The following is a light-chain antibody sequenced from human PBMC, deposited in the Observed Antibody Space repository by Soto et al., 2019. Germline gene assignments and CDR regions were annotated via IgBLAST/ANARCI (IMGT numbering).Light chain of an antibody. J-gene: IGLJ3*02. Sequence: QSVLTQPPSVSGAPGQRVTLSCTGSSSNIGAVYDVHWYQQLPGTAPKLLIYGNSNRPSGVPDRFSASKSGTSASLAITGLRAEDEADYYCQSYDSSLSGWVFGGGTKLTVL. CDR1: SSNIGAVYD. V-gene: IGLV1-40*01. CDR2: GNS. CDR3: QSYDSSLSGWV.